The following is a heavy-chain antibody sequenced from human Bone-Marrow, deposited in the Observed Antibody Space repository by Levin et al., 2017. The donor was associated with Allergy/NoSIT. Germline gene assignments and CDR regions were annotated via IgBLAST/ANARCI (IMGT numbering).Heavy chain of an antibody. V-gene: IGHV3-21*01. CDR1: GFTFSSYS. CDR3: ARVPRGYCSGGSCIDY. Sequence: GGSLRLSCAASGFTFSSYSMNWVRQAPGKGLEWVSSISSSSSYIYYADSVKGRFTISRDNAKNSLYLQMNSLRAEDTAVYYCARVPRGYCSGGSCIDYWGQGTLVTVSS. D-gene: IGHD2-15*01. CDR2: ISSSSSYI. J-gene: IGHJ4*02.